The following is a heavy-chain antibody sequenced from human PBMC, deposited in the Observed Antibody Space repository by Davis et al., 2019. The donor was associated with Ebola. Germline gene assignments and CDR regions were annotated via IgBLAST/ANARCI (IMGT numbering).Heavy chain of an antibody. CDR2: INTDGSVT. V-gene: IGHV3-74*01. D-gene: IGHD3-10*01. CDR3: ASGMYYYGSEAFYGMDV. CDR1: GFTFSGYW. J-gene: IGHJ6*02. Sequence: PGGSLRLSCAASGFTFSGYWMHWVRQVPGRGLVWVSLINTDGSVTNYADSVKGRFTISRDNAKDTLYLQMNSLRAEDTAVYYCASGMYYYGSEAFYGMDVWGRGTTVTVSS.